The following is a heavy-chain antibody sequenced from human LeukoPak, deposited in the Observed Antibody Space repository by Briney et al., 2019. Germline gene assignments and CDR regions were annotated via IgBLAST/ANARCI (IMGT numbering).Heavy chain of an antibody. CDR2: SSGSGGST. CDR3: AKDRGQWLVRYFDY. Sequence: SCTASGFTFTSSAMQWVRQAPGKGLERVSASSGSGGSTYYADSVKGRFTISRDNSKNTLYLQMNSLRAEDTAVYYCAKDRGQWLVRYFDYWGQGTLVTVSS. D-gene: IGHD6-19*01. CDR1: GFTFTSSA. V-gene: IGHV3-23*01. J-gene: IGHJ4*02.